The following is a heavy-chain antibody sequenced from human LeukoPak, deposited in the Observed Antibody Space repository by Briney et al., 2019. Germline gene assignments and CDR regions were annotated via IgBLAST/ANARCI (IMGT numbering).Heavy chain of an antibody. Sequence: SETLSLTCAVSGGSISSGGYSWSWIRQPPGKGMEWIGFVYFSGSTKYNPSLQSRVAISVVSSKNQFALTLTSVTTADTAVYSCAREVPFCSSGPNCFRRFDLWGQGTLVTVSS. CDR3: AREVPFCSSGPNCFRRFDL. J-gene: IGHJ5*02. CDR1: GGSISSGGYS. V-gene: IGHV4-61*08. CDR2: VYFSGST. D-gene: IGHD2-2*01.